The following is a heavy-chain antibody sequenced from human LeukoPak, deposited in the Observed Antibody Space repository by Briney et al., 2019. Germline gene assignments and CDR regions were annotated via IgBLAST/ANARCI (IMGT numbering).Heavy chain of an antibody. Sequence: GGSLRLSCAASGFTVSSNYMSWVRQAPGKGLEWVSIIYTGGSAYYADSVKGRFTISRDNSKNTLYLQMNSLGAEDTAVYYCARHATYYSASGTYYSPYFFDYWGQGTLVTVSS. V-gene: IGHV3-53*01. CDR3: ARHATYYSASGTYYSPYFFDY. CDR2: IYTGGSA. CDR1: GFTVSSNY. D-gene: IGHD3-10*01. J-gene: IGHJ4*02.